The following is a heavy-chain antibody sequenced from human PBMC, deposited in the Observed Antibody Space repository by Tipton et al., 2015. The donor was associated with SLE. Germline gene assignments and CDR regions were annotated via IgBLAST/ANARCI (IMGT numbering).Heavy chain of an antibody. CDR1: GGSFTSHY. CDR2: VSYSGRT. CDR3: ARGLVTWRGAIVGVDV. J-gene: IGHJ6*02. D-gene: IGHD2-21*02. V-gene: IGHV4-59*11. Sequence: TLSLTCTVSGGSFTSHYCSWIRQPPGKGLEWIAYVSYSGRTSFNPSLKSRVTISADTSKNQFSLNLSSVSAADTAIYYCARGLVTWRGAIVGVDVWGQGTTVNVSS.